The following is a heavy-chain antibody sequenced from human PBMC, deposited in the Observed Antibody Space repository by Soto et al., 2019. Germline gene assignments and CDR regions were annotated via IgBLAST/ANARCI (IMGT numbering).Heavy chain of an antibody. CDR1: GFTFSSYS. CDR2: ISSSSSTI. J-gene: IGHJ1*01. CDR3: ARGVVWGLRGSPRAY. D-gene: IGHD1-26*01. V-gene: IGHV3-48*01. Sequence: PGGSLRLSCAASGFTFSSYSMNWVRQAPGKGLEWVSYISSSSSTIYYADSVKGRFTISRDNAKNSLYLQMNSLRAEDTAVYYCARGVVWGLRGSPRAYWAQRTLVTVS.